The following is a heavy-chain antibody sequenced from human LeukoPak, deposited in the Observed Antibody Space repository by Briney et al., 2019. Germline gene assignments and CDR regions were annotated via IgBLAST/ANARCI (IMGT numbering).Heavy chain of an antibody. CDR2: IIPIFGTA. V-gene: IGHV1-69*06. D-gene: IGHD6-13*01. J-gene: IGHJ4*02. CDR3: ARGVEAAAGTIYFDY. Sequence: GASVKVSCKASGGTFSSYAISWVRQAPGQGLGWVGGIIPIFGTANYAQKFQGRVTITADKSTSTAYMELSSLRSEDTAVYYCARGVEAAAGTIYFDYWGQGTLVTVSS. CDR1: GGTFSSYA.